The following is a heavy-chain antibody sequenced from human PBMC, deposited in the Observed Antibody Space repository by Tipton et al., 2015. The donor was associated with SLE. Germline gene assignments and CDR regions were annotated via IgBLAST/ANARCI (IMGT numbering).Heavy chain of an antibody. V-gene: IGHV4-61*02. CDR3: AGPSGVGAHAKYLQH. J-gene: IGHJ1*01. D-gene: IGHD2-15*01. CDR1: GDSMYSGTYY. Sequence: TLSLTCTVSGDSMYSGTYYWSGMRQPAGRGLGCIGRIYINGGTDYNPSLKSRVTISQDTSKNQFSLSLKSVTAADTAVYYCAGPSGVGAHAKYLQHWGQGTLVTVSS. CDR2: IYINGGT.